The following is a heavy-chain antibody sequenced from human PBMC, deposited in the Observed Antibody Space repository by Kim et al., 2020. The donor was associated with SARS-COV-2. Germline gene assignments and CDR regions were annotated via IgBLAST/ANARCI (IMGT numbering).Heavy chain of an antibody. Sequence: GGSLRLSCAASGFSFDSHSMNWVRQAPGRGLEWVSSISSSSFYIHYGDSVKGRFIISRDNARNSLYLQMNTLRAEDTAVYYCARDLGDYGGNHYYGLVVWGQGTPVTVS. CDR3: ARDLGDYGGNHYYGLVV. CDR2: ISSSSFYI. D-gene: IGHD4-17*01. V-gene: IGHV3-21*01. CDR1: GFSFDSHS. J-gene: IGHJ6*02.